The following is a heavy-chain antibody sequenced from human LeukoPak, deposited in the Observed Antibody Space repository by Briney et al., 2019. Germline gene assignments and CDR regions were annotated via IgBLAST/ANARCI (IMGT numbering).Heavy chain of an antibody. J-gene: IGHJ6*03. CDR2: MNPNSGNT. CDR3: ARAGLYYYYMDV. CDR1: GYTFTSYD. D-gene: IGHD6-19*01. V-gene: IGHV1-8*01. Sequence: ASVKVSXKASGYTFTSYDINWVRQATGQGLEWMGWMNPNSGNTGYAQKFQGRVTMTRNTSISTAHMELSSLRSEDTAVYYCARAGLYYYYMDVWGKGTTVTVSS.